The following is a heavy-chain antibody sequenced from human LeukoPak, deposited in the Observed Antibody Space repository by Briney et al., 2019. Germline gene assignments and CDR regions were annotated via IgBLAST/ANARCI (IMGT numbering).Heavy chain of an antibody. V-gene: IGHV3-48*03. J-gene: IGHJ4*02. CDR1: GFTFSSYE. CDR3: AKDRRTIAVAGTDIDY. D-gene: IGHD6-19*01. Sequence: PGGSLRLSCAASGFTFSSYEMNWVRQAPGKGLEWVSYISSSGSTIYYADSVKGRFTISRDNAKNSLYLQMNSLRAEDTAVYYCAKDRRTIAVAGTDIDYWGQGTLVTVSS. CDR2: ISSSGSTI.